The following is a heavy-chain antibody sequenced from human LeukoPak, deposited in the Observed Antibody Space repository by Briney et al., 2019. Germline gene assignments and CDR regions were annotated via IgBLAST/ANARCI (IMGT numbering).Heavy chain of an antibody. D-gene: IGHD3-10*01. CDR2: ISFNNVI. J-gene: IGHJ4*02. CDR1: GFTFSSYS. CDR3: TKEETRGGDLYY. V-gene: IGHV3-69-1*01. Sequence: PGGSLRLSCAGSGFTFSSYSMNWVRQAPGKGLEWISSISFNNVIFYADSVRGRFTISRDNGKNSFYLQMSSLRVEDTAVYYCTKEETRGGDLYYWGQGALVTVSS.